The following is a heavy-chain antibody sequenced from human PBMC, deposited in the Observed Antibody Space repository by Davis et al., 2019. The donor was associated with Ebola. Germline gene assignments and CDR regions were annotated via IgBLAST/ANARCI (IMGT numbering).Heavy chain of an antibody. CDR3: ARDLSVGLRAYSLDYYGMDV. CDR1: GYTFTGYY. V-gene: IGHV1-2*04. CDR2: INPNSGGT. Sequence: ASVKVSCKASGYTFTGYYMHWVRQAPGQGLEWMGWINPNSGGTNYAQKFQGWVTMTRDTSISTAYMDLSRLRSDDTAVYYCARDLSVGLRAYSLDYYGMDVWGQGTTVTVSS. J-gene: IGHJ6*02. D-gene: IGHD5-12*01.